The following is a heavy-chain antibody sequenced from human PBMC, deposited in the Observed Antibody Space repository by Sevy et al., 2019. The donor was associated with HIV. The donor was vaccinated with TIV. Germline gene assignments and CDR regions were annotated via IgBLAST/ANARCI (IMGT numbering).Heavy chain of an antibody. CDR2: ISYDGSNK. CDR3: ARGNQMVYAILMGYYFDY. V-gene: IGHV3-30-3*01. Sequence: GGSLRLSCAASGFTFSSYAMHWVRQAPGKGLEWVAVISYDGSNKYYADSVRGRFTISGDNSKNTLYLQMNSLRAEDTAVYYCARGNQMVYAILMGYYFDYWGQGTLVTVSS. CDR1: GFTFSSYA. J-gene: IGHJ4*02. D-gene: IGHD2-8*01.